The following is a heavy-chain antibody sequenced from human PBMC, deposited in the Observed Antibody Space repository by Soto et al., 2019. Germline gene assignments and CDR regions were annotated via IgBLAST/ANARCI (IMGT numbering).Heavy chain of an antibody. D-gene: IGHD2-2*01. Sequence: QVQLVQSGAEVKKPGSSVKVFCKASGGTFSNYTISWVRQAPGQGLEWMGGIIPVFGTTDYEQKFQGRVTRTADGSTSTAYMKLSSLRSADTAVYYCARSSPYIVVRKPTGNQDYYGMDVWGQGTTVTVSS. J-gene: IGHJ6*02. CDR3: ARSSPYIVVRKPTGNQDYYGMDV. CDR2: IIPVFGTT. V-gene: IGHV1-69*01. CDR1: GGTFSNYT.